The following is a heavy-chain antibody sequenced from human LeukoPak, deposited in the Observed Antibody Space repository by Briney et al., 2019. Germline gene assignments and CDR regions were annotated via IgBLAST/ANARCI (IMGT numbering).Heavy chain of an antibody. Sequence: ASVKVSCKASGYTFTSYAMHWVRQAPGQRLEWMGWINAGNGSTKYSQKFQGRVTITRDTSASTAYMELSSLRSEDTAVYYCARGERYCSSTSCYLVAYNWFDPWGQGTLVTVSS. CDR2: INAGNGST. CDR1: GYTFTSYA. D-gene: IGHD2-2*01. J-gene: IGHJ5*02. CDR3: ARGERYCSSTSCYLVAYNWFDP. V-gene: IGHV1-3*01.